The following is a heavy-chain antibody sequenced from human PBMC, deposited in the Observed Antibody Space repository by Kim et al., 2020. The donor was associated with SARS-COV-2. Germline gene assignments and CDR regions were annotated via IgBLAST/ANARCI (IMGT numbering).Heavy chain of an antibody. CDR1: GGSITTFPHY. V-gene: IGHV4-39*01. CDR3: ARHSTGYPNWFHR. D-gene: IGHD5-12*01. CDR2: IAYTGTT. J-gene: IGHJ5*01. Sequence: SETLSLTCTVSGGSITTFPHYWNWIRQTPGKGLEWIGNIAYTGTTYYNPSLSSRVTISADTSKNQVSLKLSSVPAADTAVYYCARHSTGYPNWFHRWGQG.